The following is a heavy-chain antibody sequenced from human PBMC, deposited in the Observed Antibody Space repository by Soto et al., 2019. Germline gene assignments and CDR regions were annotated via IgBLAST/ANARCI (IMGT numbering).Heavy chain of an antibody. V-gene: IGHV3-48*02. Sequence: QPGGSLRLSCAASGFTFSSYSMNWVRQAPGKGLEWVSYISSSSSTIYYADSVKGRFTISRDNAKNSLYLQMNSLRDEDTAVYYCARDRAPHYYDSSGYFDYWGQGTLVTVSS. CDR2: ISSSSSTI. CDR3: ARDRAPHYYDSSGYFDY. CDR1: GFTFSSYS. D-gene: IGHD3-22*01. J-gene: IGHJ4*02.